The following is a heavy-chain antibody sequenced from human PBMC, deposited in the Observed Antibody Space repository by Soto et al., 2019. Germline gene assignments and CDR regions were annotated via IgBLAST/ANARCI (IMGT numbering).Heavy chain of an antibody. CDR1: GYTFTSYA. Sequence: QVQLVQSGAEVKKPGASVKVSCKASGYTFTSYAMHWVRQAPGQRLEWMGWINAGNGNTKYSQKLQGRVTMTTDTSTSTAYMELRSLRSDDTAVYYCARDWIQLPGKGYYFDYWGQGTLVTVSS. J-gene: IGHJ4*02. CDR2: INAGNGNT. CDR3: ARDWIQLPGKGYYFDY. D-gene: IGHD5-18*01. V-gene: IGHV1-3*01.